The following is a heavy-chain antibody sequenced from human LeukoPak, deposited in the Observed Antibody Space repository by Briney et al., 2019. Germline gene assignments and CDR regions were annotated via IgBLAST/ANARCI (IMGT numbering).Heavy chain of an antibody. CDR3: ARGYNFGFDY. J-gene: IGHJ4*02. D-gene: IGHD5-24*01. Sequence: SQTLSLTCALSVDSVFINSAAWNWVRQSPSRGLEWLGRTYYRAKWINENAVSGKSLITVNPDTSKNQFSLHLSSVTPEDTAVYYCARGYNFGFDYWGQGTLVTVSS. CDR1: VDSVFINSAA. V-gene: IGHV6-1*01. CDR2: TYYRAKWIN.